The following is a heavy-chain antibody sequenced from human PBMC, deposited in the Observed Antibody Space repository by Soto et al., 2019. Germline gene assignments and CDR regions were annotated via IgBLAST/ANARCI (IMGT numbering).Heavy chain of an antibody. CDR1: GGSLSGHF. CDR3: ARESKYYDKSGYFDN. V-gene: IGHV4-59*11. J-gene: IGHJ4*02. D-gene: IGHD3-22*01. CDR2: IYYSGST. Sequence: SETLSLICAVYGGSLSGHFWSWIRQPPGKGLEWIGHIYYSGSTNYNPSLKSRVTILIDTSKNQFSLKVNSVTAADTAVYYCARESKYYDKSGYFDNWGQGTLVTVSS.